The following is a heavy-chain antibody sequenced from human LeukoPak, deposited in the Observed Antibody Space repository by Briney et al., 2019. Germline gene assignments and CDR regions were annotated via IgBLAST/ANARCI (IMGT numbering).Heavy chain of an antibody. CDR3: AKEWSSSGWYNYYYGMDV. CDR2: ISNVGSDI. CDR1: GFTFSSYA. J-gene: IGHJ6*02. D-gene: IGHD6-19*01. V-gene: IGHV3-23*01. Sequence: GGSLRLSCAASGFTFSSYAMRWVRQAPGKGLEWVSDISNVGSDIHYADSVQGRFTISRDNFKNMLYLQMNSQRAEDTAVYYCAKEWSSSGWYNYYYGMDVWGQGTTVTVSS.